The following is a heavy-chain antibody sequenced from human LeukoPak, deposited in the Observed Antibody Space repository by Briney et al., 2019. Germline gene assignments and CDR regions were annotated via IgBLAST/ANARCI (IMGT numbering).Heavy chain of an antibody. J-gene: IGHJ3*02. CDR3: ARLVAFIWRACGLLDAFDI. Sequence: SETLSLTCTVSDSSISGSGYYWGWIRPPPGKGMEWLGSFSYYGRTYYTPSLKNRVTISVATSKSQFSLKLRSVTAADTAMYYCARLVAFIWRACGLLDAFDIWDQGTTVTVSS. V-gene: IGHV4-39*01. CDR2: FSYYGRT. D-gene: IGHD3-3*01. CDR1: DSSISGSGYY.